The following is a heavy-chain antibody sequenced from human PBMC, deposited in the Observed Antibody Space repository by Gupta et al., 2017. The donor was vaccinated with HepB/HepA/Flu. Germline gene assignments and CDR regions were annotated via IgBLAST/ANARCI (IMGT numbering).Heavy chain of an antibody. D-gene: IGHD6-19*01. CDR1: GFTVSSNY. CDR2: IYSGGST. J-gene: IGHJ6*02. Sequence: EVQLVESGGGLVQPGGSLRLSCAASGFTVSSNYMRWVRQAPGKGLEWVSVIYSGGSTYYPDSVKGRFTISRDNSKNTLYLQMNSLRAEDTAVYYCARDPQWPADYYYYGMDVWGQGTTVTVSS. CDR3: ARDPQWPADYYYYGMDV. V-gene: IGHV3-66*01.